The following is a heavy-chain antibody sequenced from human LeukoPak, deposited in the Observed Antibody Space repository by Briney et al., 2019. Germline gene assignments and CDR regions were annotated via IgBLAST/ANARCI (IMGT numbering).Heavy chain of an antibody. Sequence: GGSLILSCAASGFTFSSYSMNWVRQAPGKGLEWVSYISSSSSTIYYADSVKGRFTISRDNAKNSLYLQMNSLRDEDTAVYYCAREYDSSGYYGPSAFDIWGQGTMVTVSS. J-gene: IGHJ3*02. CDR2: ISSSSSTI. D-gene: IGHD3-22*01. CDR3: AREYDSSGYYGPSAFDI. V-gene: IGHV3-48*02. CDR1: GFTFSSYS.